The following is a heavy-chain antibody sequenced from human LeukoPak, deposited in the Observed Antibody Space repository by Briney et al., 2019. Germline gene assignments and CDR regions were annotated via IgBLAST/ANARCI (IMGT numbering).Heavy chain of an antibody. J-gene: IGHJ4*02. V-gene: IGHV3-30*14. Sequence: GGSLRLSCAASGFTFSDYAIYWVRQAPGKGLEWVAVISDDGSNKYYADSVKGRFTISRDNSKNTLYLQMNSLRAEDTAVYYCARGGFDYWGQGTLVTVSS. CDR1: GFTFSDYA. CDR3: ARGGFDY. CDR2: ISDDGSNK.